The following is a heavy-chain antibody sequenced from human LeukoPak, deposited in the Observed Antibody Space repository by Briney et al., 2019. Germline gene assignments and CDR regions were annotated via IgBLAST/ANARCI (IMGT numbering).Heavy chain of an antibody. CDR3: ARVGLWHYPVDS. D-gene: IGHD1-7*01. CDR2: ITSSSSII. V-gene: IGHV3-48*01. J-gene: IGHJ4*02. CDR1: GFTFDDYG. Sequence: GGSLRLSCAASGFTFDDYGMSWVRQAPGKGLEWVSYITSSSSIIYYGDSVKGRFTVSRDNAKNSLYLQMNSLRAEDTAVYYCARVGLWHYPVDSWGQGTLVTVSS.